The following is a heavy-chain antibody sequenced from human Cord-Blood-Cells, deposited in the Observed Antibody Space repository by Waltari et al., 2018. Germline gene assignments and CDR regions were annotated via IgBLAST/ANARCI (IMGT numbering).Heavy chain of an antibody. Sequence: QVQLQQWGAGLLKPSETLSLTCAVYGGSFSGYYWSWIRQPPGKGLEWIGEINHSGSTNYNPSLKSRVTISVDTSKNQFSLKLSSVTAADTAEYYCASRGGLRFLEWLPTPFFDYWGQGTLVTVSS. J-gene: IGHJ4*02. D-gene: IGHD3-3*01. CDR1: GGSFSGYY. CDR2: INHSGST. CDR3: ASRGGLRFLEWLPTPFFDY. V-gene: IGHV4-34*01.